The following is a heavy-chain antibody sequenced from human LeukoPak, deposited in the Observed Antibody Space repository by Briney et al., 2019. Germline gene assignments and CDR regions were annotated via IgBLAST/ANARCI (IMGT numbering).Heavy chain of an antibody. CDR3: AKDLDSSGYYYDY. J-gene: IGHJ4*02. Sequence: GGSLRLSCAASGFTFSSHAMSWVRQAPGKGLEWVSAISGSGGSTYYADSVKGRFTISRDNSKNTLYLQMNSLRAEDTAVYYCAKDLDSSGYYYDYWGQGTLVTVSS. CDR2: ISGSGGST. V-gene: IGHV3-23*01. CDR1: GFTFSSHA. D-gene: IGHD3-22*01.